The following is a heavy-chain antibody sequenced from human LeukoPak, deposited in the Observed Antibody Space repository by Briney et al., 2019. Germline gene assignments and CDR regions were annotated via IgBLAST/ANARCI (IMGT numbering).Heavy chain of an antibody. Sequence: PGGSLRLSCAASGFTFSSYEMNWVRQAPEKGLEWVSYISSSGSTIYYADSVKGRFTISRDNAKNSLYLQMNSLRAEDTAVYYCARVGYFDWLLDYWGQGTPVTISS. CDR1: GFTFSSYE. J-gene: IGHJ4*02. CDR3: ARVGYFDWLLDY. CDR2: ISSSGSTI. D-gene: IGHD3-9*01. V-gene: IGHV3-48*03.